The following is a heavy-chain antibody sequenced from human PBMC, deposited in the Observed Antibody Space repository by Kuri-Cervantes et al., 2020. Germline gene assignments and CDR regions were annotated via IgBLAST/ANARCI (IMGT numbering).Heavy chain of an antibody. Sequence: LSLTCAASGFTFSSYAMHWVRQAPGKGLEWVAVISYDGSNKYYADSVKGRFTISRDNSKNTLYLQTNSLRAEDTAVYYCAKDTPEEYLDWLRIHERMDVWGQGTTVTVSS. CDR2: ISYDGSNK. D-gene: IGHD3-9*01. CDR3: AKDTPEEYLDWLRIHERMDV. J-gene: IGHJ6*02. V-gene: IGHV3-30-3*01. CDR1: GFTFSSYA.